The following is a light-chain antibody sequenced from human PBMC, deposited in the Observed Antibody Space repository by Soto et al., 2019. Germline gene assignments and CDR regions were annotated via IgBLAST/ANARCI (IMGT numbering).Light chain of an antibody. CDR3: QQYGSSPLIT. Sequence: VRAPSPATLAVSPGERATLSCRASQSVSSNYLAWFQQKPGQAPSLLIYGASNRATGIPDRFSGSASGTDFTLTISRLEPEDFAVYYCQQYGSSPLITFGQGTRLEI. CDR1: QSVSSNY. CDR2: GAS. V-gene: IGKV3-20*01. J-gene: IGKJ5*01.